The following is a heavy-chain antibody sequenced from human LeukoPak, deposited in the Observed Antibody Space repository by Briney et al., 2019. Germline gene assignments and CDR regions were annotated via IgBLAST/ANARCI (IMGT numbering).Heavy chain of an antibody. CDR2: VRQDGGAK. V-gene: IGHV3-7*01. CDR1: GFSFSTYW. D-gene: IGHD2-21*01. CDR3: VGCAGNSCYFDY. Sequence: GGSLRLSCAASGFSFSTYWMSWVRQAPGKGLEWVAHVRQDGGAKNYVDSVKGRFTISRDNAKNSLYLEMNSLSAEDTAVYYCVGCAGNSCYFDYWGQGTVVTVSS. J-gene: IGHJ4*02.